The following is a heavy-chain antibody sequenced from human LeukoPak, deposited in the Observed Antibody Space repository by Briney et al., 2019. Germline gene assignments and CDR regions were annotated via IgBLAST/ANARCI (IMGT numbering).Heavy chain of an antibody. Sequence: VQLGGSLRLSCAASGFDFSSNWMHWVRHAPGQGLVWVSRIKGDGISTNYADSVRGRFTISRDIAKNTLYLQMNSLRAEDTGVYYCAKDRYWSIDYWGRGTLVTVSS. D-gene: IGHD2-21*01. CDR3: AKDRYWSIDY. V-gene: IGHV3-74*01. CDR1: GFDFSSNW. CDR2: IKGDGIST. J-gene: IGHJ4*02.